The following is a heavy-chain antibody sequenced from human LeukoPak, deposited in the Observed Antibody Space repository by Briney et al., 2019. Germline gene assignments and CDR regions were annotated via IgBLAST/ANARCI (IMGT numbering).Heavy chain of an antibody. CDR3: ARLGGVGATYVY. V-gene: IGHV4-59*01. CDR2: IYYSGNT. J-gene: IGHJ4*02. CDR1: GGSITSYY. D-gene: IGHD1-26*01. Sequence: SETLSLTCTVSGGSITSYYWSWIRQPPGKGLEWIGYIYYSGNTNYNPSLKSRVTISVDTSKKQFSLKLRSVTAADTAVYYCARLGGVGATYVYWGQGTLVTVSS.